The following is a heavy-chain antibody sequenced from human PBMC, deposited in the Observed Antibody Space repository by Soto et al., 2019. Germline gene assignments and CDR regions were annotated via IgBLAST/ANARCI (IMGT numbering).Heavy chain of an antibody. Sequence: GESLKISCKASGYDFAPFWIVWVRQVPGKGLEWMGGIYPDDSDVTYSPPFQGQDNISADKSTTTAHLHWRALRASETAMYYCARCYCIAPLCDAWFDPWGPGTLATVSS. V-gene: IGHV5-51*06. CDR1: GYDFAPFW. CDR2: IYPDDSDV. J-gene: IGHJ5*02. CDR3: ARCYCIAPLCDAWFDP. D-gene: IGHD2-15*01.